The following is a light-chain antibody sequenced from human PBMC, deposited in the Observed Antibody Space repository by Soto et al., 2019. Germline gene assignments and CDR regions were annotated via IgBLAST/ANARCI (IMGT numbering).Light chain of an antibody. CDR2: DAS. J-gene: IGKJ4*01. V-gene: IGKV3D-20*01. Sequence: EIVLTQSPATLSLSPGERATLSCGASQTISNNFLAWYQQRPGLAPRLLIYDASNRAAGIPDRFSGSGSGTDFTLTISRLEPEDFAVYYCQQFDKLITFGGGTEVEI. CDR3: QQFDKLIT. CDR1: QTISNNF.